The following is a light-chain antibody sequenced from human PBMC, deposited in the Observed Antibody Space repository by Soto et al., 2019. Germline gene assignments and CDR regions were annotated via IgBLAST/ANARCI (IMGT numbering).Light chain of an antibody. J-gene: IGLJ1*01. CDR2: EVD. V-gene: IGLV2-14*01. Sequence: QSALTQPPSASGSPGQSVTISCTGTSSDVGAYNYVSWYQHHPGKAPKLLVYEVDNRPSGVSNRFSGSKSGNTASLTISGLQAEDEADYYCTSYTSSSTLVFGTGTKVTVL. CDR3: TSYTSSSTLV. CDR1: SSDVGAYNY.